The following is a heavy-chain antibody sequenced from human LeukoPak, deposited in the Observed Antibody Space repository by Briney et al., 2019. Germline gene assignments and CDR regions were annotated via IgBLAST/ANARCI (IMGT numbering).Heavy chain of an antibody. D-gene: IGHD2-2*01. J-gene: IGHJ3*02. CDR3: AIDRAGTLGYCSSTSCGGAFDI. CDR2: IKQDGSEQ. Sequence: QPGGPLRLSCAASGFTLSSYWMSWVRQAPGKGLEWVANIKQDGSEQYYVDAVKGLFTISRDNAKNSLYLQMNSLRAEDTAVYYCAIDRAGTLGYCSSTSCGGAFDIWGQGTMVTVSS. CDR1: GFTLSSYW. V-gene: IGHV3-7*01.